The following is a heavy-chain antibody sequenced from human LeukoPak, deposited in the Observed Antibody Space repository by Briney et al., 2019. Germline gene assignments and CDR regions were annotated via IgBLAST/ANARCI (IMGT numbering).Heavy chain of an antibody. V-gene: IGHV3-33*01. CDR2: IWYDGSNK. CDR1: GFTFSSYG. Sequence: GGSLRLSCAASGFTFSSYGMHWVRQAPGKGLEWVAVIWYDGSNKYYADSVKGRFTISRDNAKNSLYLQMNSLRAEDTAVYYCARATESTSGSTAYWGQGTLVTVSS. CDR3: ARATESTSGSTAY. J-gene: IGHJ4*02. D-gene: IGHD3-10*01.